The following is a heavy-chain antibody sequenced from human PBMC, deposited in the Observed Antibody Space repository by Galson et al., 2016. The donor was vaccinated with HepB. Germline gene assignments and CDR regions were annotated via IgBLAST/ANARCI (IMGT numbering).Heavy chain of an antibody. D-gene: IGHD3-10*01. CDR1: GFSVRTSGVG. J-gene: IGHJ4*02. CDR2: IFWDNDK. CDR3: AHRRTPHYLVSGIGNFDY. V-gene: IGHV2-5*02. Sequence: PALVKPTQTLTLTCTLSGFSVRTSGVGVGWIRQPPGEALEWLALIFWDNDKRYSPSLKSRLTISKDTSKNQVVLRMTSMDPEDTATYYCAHRRTPHYLVSGIGNFDYWGRGTLVIVSP.